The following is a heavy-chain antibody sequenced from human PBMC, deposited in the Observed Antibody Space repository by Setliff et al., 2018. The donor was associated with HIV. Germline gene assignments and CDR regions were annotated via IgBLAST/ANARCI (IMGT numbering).Heavy chain of an antibody. CDR3: ARVGYHGSGRYSFDY. CDR2: IYYSGST. V-gene: IGHV4-59*01. J-gene: IGHJ4*02. Sequence: SETLSLTCTVSGGSISSDYWSWIRQPPGKGLEWIGYIYYSGSTNYNPSLKSRVTISVATSKNQFSLKLNSVTTADTAVYYCARVGYHGSGRYSFDYWGQGALVTVSS. CDR1: GGSISSDY. D-gene: IGHD3-10*01.